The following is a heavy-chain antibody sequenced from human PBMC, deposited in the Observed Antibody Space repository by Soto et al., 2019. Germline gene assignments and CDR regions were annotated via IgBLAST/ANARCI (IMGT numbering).Heavy chain of an antibody. D-gene: IGHD1-1*01. CDR2: ISAYNGNT. V-gene: IGHV1-18*04. Sequence: QVQLVQSGAEVKKPGASVKVSCKASGYTFTSYGISWVRQAPGQGLEWMGWISAYNGNTNYAQKLQGRVTTTTDTSTSTAYMELRSLRADDTAVYYCARTNWNGGTYYYYGMDVWGQGTTVTVSS. CDR1: GYTFTSYG. CDR3: ARTNWNGGTYYYYGMDV. J-gene: IGHJ6*02.